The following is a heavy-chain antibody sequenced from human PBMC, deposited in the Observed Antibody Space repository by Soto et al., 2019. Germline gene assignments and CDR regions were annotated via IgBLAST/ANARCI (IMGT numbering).Heavy chain of an antibody. CDR3: ARGLGEPYYYYMDV. CDR1: GGSFSGYY. CDR2: INHSGST. D-gene: IGHD2-21*01. V-gene: IGHV4-34*01. Sequence: QVQLQQWGAGLLKPSETLSLTCAVYGGSFSGYYWSWIRQPPGKGLEWIGEINHSGSTNYNPSLKSRVTISVDTSKNQFSLKLSSVTAADTAVYYCARGLGEPYYYYMDVWGKGTTVTVSS. J-gene: IGHJ6*03.